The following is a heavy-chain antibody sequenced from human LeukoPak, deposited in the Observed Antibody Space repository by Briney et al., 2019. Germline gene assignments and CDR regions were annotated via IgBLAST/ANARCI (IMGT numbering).Heavy chain of an antibody. V-gene: IGHV3-20*04. D-gene: IGHD3-10*01. CDR2: INWNGGST. CDR3: ARDRGENFITMVRGVIITLDY. J-gene: IGHJ4*02. Sequence: GGSLRLPCAASGFTFDNYGMSWVRQAPGKGLEWVSGINWNGGSTGYADSVKGRFTISRDNAKNSLYLQMNSLRAEDTALYYCARDRGENFITMVRGVIITLDYWRQGTLVTVSS. CDR1: GFTFDNYG.